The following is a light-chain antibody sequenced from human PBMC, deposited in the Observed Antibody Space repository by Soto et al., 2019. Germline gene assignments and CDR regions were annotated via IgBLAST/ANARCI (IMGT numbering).Light chain of an antibody. CDR3: QQYGSWPPRFP. J-gene: IGKJ3*01. Sequence: DIVLTQSPGTLSLSPGERATLSCRARQSLSSNHLAWYQQNPGQAPRLLIYGASSRATGIPDRFSGSGSWTDFTRTISRLEPEDFTVYYCQQYGSWPPRFPFGPGTTVDVK. CDR1: QSLSSNH. V-gene: IGKV3-20*01. CDR2: GAS.